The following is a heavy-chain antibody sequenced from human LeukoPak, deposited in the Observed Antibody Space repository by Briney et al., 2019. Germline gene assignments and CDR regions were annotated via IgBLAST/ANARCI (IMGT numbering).Heavy chain of an antibody. V-gene: IGHV3-53*01. J-gene: IGHJ4*02. CDR3: ARLSVTELTDFFDY. Sequence: GGSLRLSCAASGFSFSTYWMAWVRQAPGKGLEWVSVLYPGGTTYYTDSVKGRFTISKDNSKNTLFLQMNSLRAEDTAVYYCARLSVTELTDFFDYWGQGTLVTVSS. CDR2: LYPGGTT. CDR1: GFSFSTYW. D-gene: IGHD4-23*01.